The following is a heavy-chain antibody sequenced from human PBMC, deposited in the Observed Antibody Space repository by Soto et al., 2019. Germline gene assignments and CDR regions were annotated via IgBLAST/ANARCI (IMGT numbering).Heavy chain of an antibody. J-gene: IGHJ4*02. CDR3: ARDRADGLRFFDWLCFDY. Sequence: QVQLVESGGGVVQPGRSLRLSCATSGFTFNTFAMHWVRQAPGKGLEWLAVISYDGSHKYYADSVKGRIIISRDNSKDTLYLQMKALRGEDTAVYYCARDRADGLRFFDWLCFDYWGQGTLVTVSS. D-gene: IGHD3-9*01. CDR2: ISYDGSHK. V-gene: IGHV3-30-3*01. CDR1: GFTFNTFA.